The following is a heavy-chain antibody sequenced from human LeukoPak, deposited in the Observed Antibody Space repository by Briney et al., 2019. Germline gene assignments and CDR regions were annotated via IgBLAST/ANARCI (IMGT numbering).Heavy chain of an antibody. V-gene: IGHV4-4*07. J-gene: IGHJ6*02. CDR1: GRSINNYY. Sequence: SQTLSLTCSVSGRSINNYYWSWIRQPVGKGLEWIGRTSSSGSTNYNTYHKSRGTMSVDTSKHQFSLQLTSVTAADTAVYYCASAAGVTLEYYYYGMDVWGQGTTVTVSS. CDR2: TSSSGST. D-gene: IGHD4-23*01. CDR3: ASAAGVTLEYYYYGMDV.